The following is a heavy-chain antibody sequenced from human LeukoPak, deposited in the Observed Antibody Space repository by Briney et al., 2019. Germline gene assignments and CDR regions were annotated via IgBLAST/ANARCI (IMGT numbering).Heavy chain of an antibody. D-gene: IGHD3-22*01. CDR3: ARGGHDYYDRSGYYYMSAFDI. Sequence: GGSLRLSCEASGFSFTNTWMSWVRQAPGKGLEYVSTINSNGGSTNYADSVKGRFTISRDNSKNTLYLQMNSLRAEDTAVYYCARGGHDYYDRSGYYYMSAFDIWGQGTMVTVSS. CDR1: GFSFTNTW. V-gene: IGHV3-64*04. CDR2: INSNGGST. J-gene: IGHJ3*02.